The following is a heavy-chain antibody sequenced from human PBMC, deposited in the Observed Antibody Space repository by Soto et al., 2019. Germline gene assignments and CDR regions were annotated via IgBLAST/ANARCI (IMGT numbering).Heavy chain of an antibody. V-gene: IGHV1-3*01. D-gene: IGHD3-16*02. J-gene: IGHJ5*02. Sequence: QVQLVQSGAEVRKPGASVNISCKASGYTFAGSGIHWVRQAPGQRLEWMGWINAGNGNTKHSQKFQGRVTIARDTSASTAYMELSSLTSEDTAVYYCAGEESYHIWGSYRYWFDPWGQGTLVTVSS. CDR1: GYTFAGSG. CDR2: INAGNGNT. CDR3: AGEESYHIWGSYRYWFDP.